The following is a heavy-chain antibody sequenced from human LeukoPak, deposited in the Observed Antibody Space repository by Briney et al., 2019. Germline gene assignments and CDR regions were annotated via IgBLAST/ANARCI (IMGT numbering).Heavy chain of an antibody. CDR1: GFTFDDYA. D-gene: IGHD1-26*01. J-gene: IGHJ6*02. Sequence: GGSLRLSCAASGFTFDDYAMHWVRQAPGKGLEWVSGISWNSGSIGYADSVKGRFTISRDNAKNSLYLQMNSLRAEDTALYYCAKDIVIGELGYYYGMDVWGQGTTVTVSS. CDR3: AKDIVIGELGYYYGMDV. V-gene: IGHV3-9*01. CDR2: ISWNSGSI.